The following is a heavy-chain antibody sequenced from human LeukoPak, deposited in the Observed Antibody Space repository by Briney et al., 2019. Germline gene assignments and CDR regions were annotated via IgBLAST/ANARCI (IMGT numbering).Heavy chain of an antibody. CDR1: GYTFTSYY. J-gene: IGHJ3*02. CDR3: ASILLNGAFDI. V-gene: IGHV1-46*03. D-gene: IGHD2-21*01. CDR2: INPSGGST. Sequence: ASVKVSCKASGYTFTSYYMHWVRQAPGQGLEWMGIINPSGGSTSYAQKFQGRVTMTRDTSTGTAYMELSSLRSEDTAVYYCASILLNGAFDIWGQGTMVTVSS.